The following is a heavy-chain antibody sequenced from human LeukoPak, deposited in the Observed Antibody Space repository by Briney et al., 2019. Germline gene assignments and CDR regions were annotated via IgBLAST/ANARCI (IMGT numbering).Heavy chain of an antibody. CDR1: GGSISSSSYY. D-gene: IGHD6-19*01. Sequence: PSETLSLTCTVSGGSISSSSYYWGWIRQPPRKGLEWIGSIYYSGSTYYNPSLKSRVTISVDTSKNQFSLKLSSVTAADTAVYYCARGSGIAVAAPGDAFDIWGQGTMVTVSS. J-gene: IGHJ3*02. CDR2: IYYSGST. CDR3: ARGSGIAVAAPGDAFDI. V-gene: IGHV4-39*01.